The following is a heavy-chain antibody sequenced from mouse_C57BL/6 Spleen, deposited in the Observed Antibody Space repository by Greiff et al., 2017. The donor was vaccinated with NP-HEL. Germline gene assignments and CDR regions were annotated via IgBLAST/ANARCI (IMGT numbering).Heavy chain of an antibody. Sequence: EVKVVESGGDLVKPGGSLKLSCAASGFTFSSYGMSWVRQTPDKRLEWVATISSGGSYTYYPDSVKGRFTISRDNAKNTLYLQMSSLKAEDTAMYYCARHGSSPYYCDYGGQGTTLTVSS. CDR3: ARHGSSPYYCDY. J-gene: IGHJ2*01. CDR1: GFTFSSYG. V-gene: IGHV5-6*01. CDR2: ISSGGSYT. D-gene: IGHD1-1*01.